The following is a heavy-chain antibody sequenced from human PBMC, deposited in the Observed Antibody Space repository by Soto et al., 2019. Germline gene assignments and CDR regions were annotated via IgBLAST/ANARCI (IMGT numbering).Heavy chain of an antibody. CDR2: IYHSGST. J-gene: IGHJ4*02. CDR1: GGSISSGGYS. Sequence: PSETLSLTCAVSGGSISSGGYSWSWIRQPPGKGLEWIGYIYHSGSTYYNPSLKSRVTISVDRSKNQFSLKLSSVTAADTAVYYCARGGGDGYNLINFDYWGQGTLVTVSS. D-gene: IGHD2-21*01. CDR3: ARGGGDGYNLINFDY. V-gene: IGHV4-30-2*01.